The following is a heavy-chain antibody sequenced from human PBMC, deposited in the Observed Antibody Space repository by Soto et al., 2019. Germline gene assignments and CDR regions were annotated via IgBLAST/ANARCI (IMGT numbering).Heavy chain of an antibody. V-gene: IGHV3-30-3*01. CDR1: GFTFSSYA. J-gene: IGHJ5*02. CDR2: ISYDGSNK. CDR3: AGESAARRASGWFDP. D-gene: IGHD6-6*01. Sequence: QVQLVESGGGVVQPGRSLRLSCAASGFTFSSYAMHWVRQAPGKGLEWVAVISYDGSNKYYADSVKGRFTISRDNSKNTVYLQMNSLRAEDTAVYYCAGESAARRASGWFDPWGQGTLVTVSS.